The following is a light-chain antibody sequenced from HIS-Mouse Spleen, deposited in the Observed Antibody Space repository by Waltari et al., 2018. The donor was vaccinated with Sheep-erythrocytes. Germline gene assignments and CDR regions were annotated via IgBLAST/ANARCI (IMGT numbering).Light chain of an antibody. Sequence: DIQMTQSPSTLSASVGDRVTITCRASQSISSWLAWYQQKPGKAPKLLIYKASSLESGVPSTFSGSGSRTEFTLTISSLQPDDFATYYCQQYNSYSPNWTFGQGTKVEIK. V-gene: IGKV1-5*03. J-gene: IGKJ1*01. CDR2: KAS. CDR3: QQYNSYSPNWT. CDR1: QSISSW.